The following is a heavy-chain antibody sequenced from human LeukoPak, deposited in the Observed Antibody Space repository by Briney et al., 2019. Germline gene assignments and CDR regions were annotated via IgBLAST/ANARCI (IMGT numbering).Heavy chain of an antibody. CDR3: ARDRDQLLGYWYFDL. D-gene: IGHD2-2*01. J-gene: IGHJ2*01. Sequence: KTSQTPSLTCTVSGGSISSGSYYWSWIRQPAGKGLEYIGRIYTSGSTNYNPSLKSRVTISVDTSKNHFSLKLSSVTAADTAVYYCARDRDQLLGYWYFDLWGRGTLVTVSS. CDR1: GGSISSGSYY. V-gene: IGHV4-61*02. CDR2: IYTSGST.